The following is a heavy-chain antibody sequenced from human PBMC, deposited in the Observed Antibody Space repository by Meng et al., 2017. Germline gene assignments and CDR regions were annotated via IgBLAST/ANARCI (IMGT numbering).Heavy chain of an antibody. D-gene: IGHD3-22*01. CDR3: ARDGGSYDSSGYYY. Sequence: QLQLQESGSGLVKPSLTLSLTCAVSGGSISSGGYSWSWIRQPPGKGLEWIGYIYHSGSTYYNPSLKSRVTISVDRSKNQFSLKLSSVTAADTAVYYCARDGGSYDSSGYYYWGQGTLVTVSS. V-gene: IGHV4-30-2*01. J-gene: IGHJ4*02. CDR2: IYHSGST. CDR1: GGSISSGGYS.